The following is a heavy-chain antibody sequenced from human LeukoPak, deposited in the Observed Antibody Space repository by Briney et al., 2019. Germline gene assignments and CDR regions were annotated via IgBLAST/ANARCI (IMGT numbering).Heavy chain of an antibody. CDR2: IYPSGST. CDR1: GDSISSGSFY. J-gene: IGHJ3*02. CDR3: ACLTTADAFDI. V-gene: IGHV4-61*02. D-gene: IGHD3-22*01. Sequence: SETPSLTCSVSGDSISSGSFYWSWIRQPAGRGLEWIGRIYPSGSTNYNPSLKSRVTISVDTSKNQFSLNLSSVTAADTAVYYCACLTTADAFDIWGQGTMVTVSS.